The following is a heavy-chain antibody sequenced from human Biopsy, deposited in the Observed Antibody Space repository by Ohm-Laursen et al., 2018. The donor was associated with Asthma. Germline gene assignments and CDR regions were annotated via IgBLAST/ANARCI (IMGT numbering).Heavy chain of an antibody. CDR3: AKDSSGYYLNYFDY. CDR2: ISWNSGSI. Sequence: SLRLSCTASGSTFDDYAMHWVRQAPGKGLEWVSGISWNSGSIGYADSVKGRFTISRDNAKNSLYLQMNSLRAEDTALYYCAKDSSGYYLNYFDYWGQGTLVTVSS. J-gene: IGHJ4*02. V-gene: IGHV3-9*01. D-gene: IGHD3-22*01. CDR1: GSTFDDYA.